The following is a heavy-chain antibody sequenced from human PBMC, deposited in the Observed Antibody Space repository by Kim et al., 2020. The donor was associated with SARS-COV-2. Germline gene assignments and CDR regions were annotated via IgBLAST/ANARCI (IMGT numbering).Heavy chain of an antibody. J-gene: IGHJ4*02. Sequence: GGSLRLSCEASGFSFSTYWMSWVRQAPGKGLEWVASIKQAGSEKYYVDSVKGRFTISRDDAKNSLFLQMSSLRAEDTAVYYCARLPYSFAFEYWGQGTPVTVS. CDR3: ARLPYSFAFEY. V-gene: IGHV3-7*01. CDR2: IKQAGSEK. D-gene: IGHD5-12*01. CDR1: GFSFSTYW.